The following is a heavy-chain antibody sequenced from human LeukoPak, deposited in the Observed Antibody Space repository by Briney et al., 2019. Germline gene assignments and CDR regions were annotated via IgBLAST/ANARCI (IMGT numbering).Heavy chain of an antibody. D-gene: IGHD1-7*01. Sequence: KPSETLSLTCTVSGGSISSYYWSWIRQPAGKGLEWIGRIYTSGSTNYNPSLKSRVTMSVDTSKNQFSLKLSSVTAADTAVYYCARGRDWNYEVNWFDPWGQGTLVTVSS. J-gene: IGHJ5*02. V-gene: IGHV4-4*07. CDR3: ARGRDWNYEVNWFDP. CDR1: GGSISSYY. CDR2: IYTSGST.